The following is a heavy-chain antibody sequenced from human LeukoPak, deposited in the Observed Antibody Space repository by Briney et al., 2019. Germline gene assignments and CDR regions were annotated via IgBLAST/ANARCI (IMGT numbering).Heavy chain of an antibody. Sequence: PGGSLRLSCTASGFTFGDYAMSWFRQAPGRGLEWVGFIRSKAYGGTTEYAASVKGRFTISRDDSKSIAYLQMNSLKTEDTAVYYCTRSPNSSGWYLGAFDIWGQGTMVTVSS. D-gene: IGHD6-19*01. CDR3: TRSPNSSGWYLGAFDI. CDR1: GFTFGDYA. V-gene: IGHV3-49*03. J-gene: IGHJ3*02. CDR2: IRSKAYGGTT.